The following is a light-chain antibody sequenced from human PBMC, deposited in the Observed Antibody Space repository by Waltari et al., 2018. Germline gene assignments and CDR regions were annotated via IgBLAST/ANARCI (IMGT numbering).Light chain of an antibody. CDR2: GAS. Sequence: ETVMTQSPGTLSVSPGDRVILSCRASQSVSSELAWYQQKPGQSPRLLIYGASTTVTGLPARFSGSESGTEFTLTISSLQAEDFGVYYCQQYSNWPLTFGGGTKVEIK. CDR1: QSVSSE. CDR3: QQYSNWPLT. J-gene: IGKJ4*01. V-gene: IGKV3-15*01.